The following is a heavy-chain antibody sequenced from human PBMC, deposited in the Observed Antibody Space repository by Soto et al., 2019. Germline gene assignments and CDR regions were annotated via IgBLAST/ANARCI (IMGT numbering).Heavy chain of an antibody. D-gene: IGHD3-22*01. J-gene: IGHJ4*02. V-gene: IGHV3-23*01. CDR3: AKDMDYYDSSGIDY. Sequence: GGSLRLSCAASGFTFSSYAMSWVRQAPGKGLEWVSATSGGGGSTYYADSVKGRFTVSRDNSKNTLYLQMNSLRAEDTAVYFCAKDMDYYDSSGIDYWGQGALVTVSS. CDR1: GFTFSSYA. CDR2: TSGGGGST.